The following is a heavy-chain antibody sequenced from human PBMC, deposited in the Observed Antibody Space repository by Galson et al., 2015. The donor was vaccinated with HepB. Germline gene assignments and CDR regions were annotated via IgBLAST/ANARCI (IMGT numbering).Heavy chain of an antibody. CDR3: TRLVDLSGDISK. J-gene: IGHJ4*02. Sequence: SLRLSCAASGFTFSGSAMHWVRQASGKGLEWVGRIGSKAHNYATAYVASVKGRFTLSRDDSKSTAYLQMNSLKTEDTAVYYCTRLVDLSGDISKWGQGTLVAVSS. D-gene: IGHD3-3*02. CDR1: GFTFSGSA. V-gene: IGHV3-73*01. CDR2: IGSKAHNYAT.